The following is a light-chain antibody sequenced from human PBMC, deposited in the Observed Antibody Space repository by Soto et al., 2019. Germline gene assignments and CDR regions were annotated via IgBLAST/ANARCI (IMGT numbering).Light chain of an antibody. J-gene: IGKJ2*01. Sequence: EIVMTQSPATLSVSPGERATLSCRASESVIGFLAWYQQKPGQAPRLLIYGVSTKATGVPARFSGSGSATDFTLTISSLQSDDSAVYYCQRYNDWPFAFGQGTKLEI. CDR2: GVS. CDR3: QRYNDWPFA. V-gene: IGKV3-15*01. CDR1: ESVIGF.